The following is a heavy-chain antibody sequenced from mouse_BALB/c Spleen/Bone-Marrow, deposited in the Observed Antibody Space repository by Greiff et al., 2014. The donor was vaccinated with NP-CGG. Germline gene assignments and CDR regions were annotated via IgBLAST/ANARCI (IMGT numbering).Heavy chain of an antibody. CDR3: AGSAWFAY. CDR2: INSNGGST. J-gene: IGHJ3*01. CDR1: GFTFSNYY. Sequence: EVHLVESGGGLVNLGGSLKLSCAASGFTFSNYYMSWVRQSPEKRLELVAAINSNGGSTYYPDTVKGRFTISRDNAKNTLYLHISSLKSEDTALYYCAGSAWFAYWGQGTLVTVSA. V-gene: IGHV5-6-2*01.